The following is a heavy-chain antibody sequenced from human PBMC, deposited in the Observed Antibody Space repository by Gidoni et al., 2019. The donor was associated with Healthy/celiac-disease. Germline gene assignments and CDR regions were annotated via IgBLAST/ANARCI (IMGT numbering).Heavy chain of an antibody. D-gene: IGHD3-22*01. Sequence: QVQLVQSAAEVKKPGASVKVSCKASGYTFTSYAMHWVRQAPGQRLEWMGWINAGNGNTKYSQKFQGRVTITRDTAASTAYMELSSLRSEDTAVYYCARDIDYYDSRGVGHYWGQGTLVTVSS. V-gene: IGHV1-3*01. CDR3: ARDIDYYDSRGVGHY. J-gene: IGHJ4*02. CDR2: INAGNGNT. CDR1: GYTFTSYA.